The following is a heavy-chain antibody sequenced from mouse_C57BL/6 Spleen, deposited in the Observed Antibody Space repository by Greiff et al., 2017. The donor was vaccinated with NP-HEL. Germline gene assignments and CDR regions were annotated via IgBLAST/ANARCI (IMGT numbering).Heavy chain of an antibody. CDR2: ISSGGDYI. Sequence: DVQLVESGEGLVKPGGSLKLSCAASGFTFSSYAMSWVRQTPEKRLEWVAYISSGGDYIYYADTVKGRFTISRDNARNTLYLQMSSLKSEDTAMYYCTRDSGVDAMDYWGQGTSVTVSS. V-gene: IGHV5-9-1*02. CDR3: TRDSGVDAMDY. D-gene: IGHD1-1*01. CDR1: GFTFSSYA. J-gene: IGHJ4*01.